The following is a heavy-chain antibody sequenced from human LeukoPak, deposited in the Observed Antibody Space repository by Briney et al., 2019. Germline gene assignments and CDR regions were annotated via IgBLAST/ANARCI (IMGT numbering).Heavy chain of an antibody. D-gene: IGHD3-22*01. CDR1: GFTFSSYW. Sequence: GGSLRLSCAASGFTFSSYWMHWVRHAPGKGLVWVSRINSDGSSTSYADSVKGRFTISRDNSKNTVYLQMNSLRAEDTAVYYCAKDPTHFRVWDDYDNTRLNYWGQGTLVTVSS. J-gene: IGHJ4*02. V-gene: IGHV3-74*01. CDR3: AKDPTHFRVWDDYDNTRLNY. CDR2: INSDGSST.